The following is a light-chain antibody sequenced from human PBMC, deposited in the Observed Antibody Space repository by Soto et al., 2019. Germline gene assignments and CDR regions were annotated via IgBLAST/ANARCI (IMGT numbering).Light chain of an antibody. J-gene: IGLJ3*02. CDR3: AAWDDSLNSPV. Sequence: QSVLTQPPSSSGTPGQRVTISCSGSSSNIGINYVYWYQQLLGTAPKLLIYRNNPRPSGVPDRFSGSKSGTSASLAISGLRSDDEADYYCAAWDDSLNSPVFGGGTKLTVL. CDR2: RNN. CDR1: SSNIGINY. V-gene: IGLV1-47*01.